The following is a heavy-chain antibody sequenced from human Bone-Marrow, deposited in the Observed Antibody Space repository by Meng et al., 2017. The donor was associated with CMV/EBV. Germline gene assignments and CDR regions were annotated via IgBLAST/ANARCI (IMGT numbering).Heavy chain of an antibody. J-gene: IGHJ4*02. CDR1: GFTFSSYA. CDR2: ISYDGSNK. D-gene: IGHD1-14*01. CDR3: GRNRVDF. Sequence: GESLKISCAASGFTFSSYAMHWVRQAPGKGLEWVAVISYDGSNKYYADSVKGRFTISRDNAKNSLFLQMNSLRVDDTAVYYCGRNRVDFWGQGILVTVSS. V-gene: IGHV3-30*04.